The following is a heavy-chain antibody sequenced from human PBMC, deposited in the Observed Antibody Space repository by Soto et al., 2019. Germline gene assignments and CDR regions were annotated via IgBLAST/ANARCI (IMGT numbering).Heavy chain of an antibody. D-gene: IGHD3-3*01. Sequence: SGPTLVNPTETLTLTLTVSGFSLIDSIMGVSWIRQPPGKALEWLAHIFSNDEKSYSTSLKSRLTISKDTSKSQVVLTMTNMDPVDTATYYCARIFLYYDFWSGYSFRVWFDPWGQGTLVTVSS. CDR3: ARIFLYYDFWSGYSFRVWFDP. CDR1: GFSLIDSIMG. J-gene: IGHJ5*02. V-gene: IGHV2-26*01. CDR2: IFSNDEK.